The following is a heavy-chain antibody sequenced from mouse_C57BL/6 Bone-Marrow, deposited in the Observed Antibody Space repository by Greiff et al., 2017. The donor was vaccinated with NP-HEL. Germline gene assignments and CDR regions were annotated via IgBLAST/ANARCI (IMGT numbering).Heavy chain of an antibody. CDR2: IDPANGNT. V-gene: IGHV14-3*01. CDR1: GFNIKNTY. CDR3: APRSTTVVDWYFDV. J-gene: IGHJ1*03. Sequence: VQLKESVAELVRPGASVKLSCTASGFNIKNTYMHWVKQRPEQGLEWIGRIDPANGNTKYAPKFQGKATITADTSSNTAYLQLSSLTSEDTAIYYCAPRSTTVVDWYFDVWGTGTTVTVSS. D-gene: IGHD1-1*01.